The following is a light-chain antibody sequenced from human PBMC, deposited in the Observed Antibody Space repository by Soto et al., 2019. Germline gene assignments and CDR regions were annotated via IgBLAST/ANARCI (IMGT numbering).Light chain of an antibody. Sequence: DIPMTQSPSSLSASVGDRVTITCRASQGIRNELGWYQQKPGRAPKRLIYGVSNLQSGVPSRFSGSASGTEFTPTISSLQPEDSATYYCLQHNTYPWTFGQGTKVEVK. V-gene: IGKV1-17*01. CDR2: GVS. CDR3: LQHNTYPWT. CDR1: QGIRNE. J-gene: IGKJ1*01.